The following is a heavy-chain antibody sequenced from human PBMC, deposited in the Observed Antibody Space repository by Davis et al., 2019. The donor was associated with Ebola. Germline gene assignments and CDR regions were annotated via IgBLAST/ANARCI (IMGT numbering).Heavy chain of an antibody. Sequence: PGGSLRLSCAASGFTFSSYWMHWVRQVPGKGLVWVSRINGDGSRITYADSVKGRFTISRDNAKNTLYLQMNSLRAEDTAVYYCARVAYGDSWRRFDPWGQGTLVTVSS. CDR1: GFTFSSYW. J-gene: IGHJ5*02. D-gene: IGHD4-17*01. CDR3: ARVAYGDSWRRFDP. V-gene: IGHV3-74*01. CDR2: INGDGSRI.